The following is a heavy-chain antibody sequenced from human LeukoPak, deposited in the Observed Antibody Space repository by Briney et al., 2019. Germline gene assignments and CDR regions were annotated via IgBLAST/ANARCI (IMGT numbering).Heavy chain of an antibody. J-gene: IGHJ4*02. V-gene: IGHV1-2*02. CDR3: ARGRVGSGWPRPWYFEF. D-gene: IGHD6-19*01. CDR1: GYTFTGYY. CDR2: MNLNTGAT. Sequence: GASVKVSCKPSGYTFTGYYLHWVRQAPGQALEWMGWMNLNTGATAYAQNFQGRVAMSRDTSIDTAYMDLSSLTSDDTAVYYCARGRVGSGWPRPWYFEFWGQGTLVTVSS.